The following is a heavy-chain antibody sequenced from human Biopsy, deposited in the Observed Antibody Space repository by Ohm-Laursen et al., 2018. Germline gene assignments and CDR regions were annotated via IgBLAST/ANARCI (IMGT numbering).Heavy chain of an antibody. D-gene: IGHD3-16*02. V-gene: IGHV1-2*02. Sequence: ASVKVSCKASGYTFTDYFLHWVRQAPGQGPEWMGWIRPSSGGTNYAQKFQGRVTMIRDTSATTGYMELSSLRSDDTAVYYCARDIMNPIGGLVGRSDVFDVWGQGTMVTVSS. CDR1: GYTFTDYF. J-gene: IGHJ3*01. CDR3: ARDIMNPIGGLVGRSDVFDV. CDR2: IRPSSGGT.